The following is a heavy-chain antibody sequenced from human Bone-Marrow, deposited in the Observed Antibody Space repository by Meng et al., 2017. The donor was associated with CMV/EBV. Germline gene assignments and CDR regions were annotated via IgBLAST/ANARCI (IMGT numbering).Heavy chain of an antibody. CDR1: GFTFSSYS. J-gene: IGHJ4*02. CDR3: ASGSQGSIFDY. V-gene: IGHV3-21*01. Sequence: GESLKISCAASGFTFSSYSMNWVRQAPGKGLEWVSSISSSSSCIYYADSVKGRFTISRDNAKNSLYLQMNSLRAEDTAVYYCASGSQGSIFDYWGQGTLVTVSS. D-gene: IGHD1-26*01. CDR2: ISSSSSCI.